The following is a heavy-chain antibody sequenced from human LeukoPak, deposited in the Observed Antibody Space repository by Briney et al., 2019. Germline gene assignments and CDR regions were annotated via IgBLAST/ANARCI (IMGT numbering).Heavy chain of an antibody. D-gene: IGHD3-10*01. CDR3: AKDETLWFGELLAAFDI. V-gene: IGHV3-23*01. CDR2: ISGSGGST. J-gene: IGHJ3*02. CDR1: GFTFSSYA. Sequence: TGGSLRLSCAASGFTFSSYAMSWVRQAPGKGLEWVSAISGSGGSTYYADSVKGRFTISRDNPKNTLYLQMNSLRAEDTAVYYCAKDETLWFGELLAAFDIWGQGTMVTVSS.